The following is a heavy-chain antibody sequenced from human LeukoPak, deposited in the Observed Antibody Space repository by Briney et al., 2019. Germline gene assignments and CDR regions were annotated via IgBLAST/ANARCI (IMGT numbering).Heavy chain of an antibody. J-gene: IGHJ6*03. Sequence: QPGGSLRLSCAASGFTFSSYSMNWVRQAPGKGLEWVSYISSSSSTIYYADSVKGRFTISRDNAKNSLYLQMNSLRAEDTAVYYCASGYCSSTSYYWIGGMDVWGKGTTVTVSS. CDR1: GFTFSSYS. CDR2: ISSSSSTI. V-gene: IGHV3-48*01. D-gene: IGHD2-2*01. CDR3: ASGYCSSTSYYWIGGMDV.